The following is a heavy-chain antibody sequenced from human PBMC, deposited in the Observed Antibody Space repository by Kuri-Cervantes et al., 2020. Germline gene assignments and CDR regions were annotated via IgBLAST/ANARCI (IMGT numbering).Heavy chain of an antibody. CDR1: GGSFSGYY. CDR3: ARGSVYGDYVRSTSLAY. CDR2: INHSGST. Sequence: GSLRLSCAVYGGSFSGYYWSWIRQPPGKGLEWIGEINHSGSTNHNPSLKSRVTISVDTSKNQFFLKLSSVTAADTAVYYCARGSVYGDYVRSTSLAYWGQGTLVTVSS. D-gene: IGHD4-17*01. J-gene: IGHJ4*02. V-gene: IGHV4-34*01.